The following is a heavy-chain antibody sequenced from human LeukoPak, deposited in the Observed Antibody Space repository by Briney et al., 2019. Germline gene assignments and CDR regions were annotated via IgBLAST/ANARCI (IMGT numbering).Heavy chain of an antibody. D-gene: IGHD6-13*01. Sequence: PGGSLSLSCAASGLTYSSYAMRGVRQAPGRGVEWVSAISGSGGSPYYADSAKGRFPHSRDNAKKPLYLETNSLNADDPGVLYFAEFQKGDIAAAGTGENYFDYWGQGTLVTVSS. CDR3: AEFQKGDIAAAGTGENYFDY. CDR1: GLTYSSYA. CDR2: ISGSGGSP. J-gene: IGHJ4*02. V-gene: IGHV3-23*01.